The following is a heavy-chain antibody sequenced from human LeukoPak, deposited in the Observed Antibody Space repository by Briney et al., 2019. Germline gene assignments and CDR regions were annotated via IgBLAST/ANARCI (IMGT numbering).Heavy chain of an antibody. CDR1: GFTFSMSA. CDR3: AKVRSVFGANCFDY. V-gene: IGHV3-30*02. CDR2: KEKDGRTE. Sequence: PGGYLRLSCVGSGFTFSMSAMHWVRQAPGKGLEWVASKEKDGRTEYNADSVKGRFTISRDNSANTLYLELDSLTVEDIAVYYCAKVRSVFGANCFDYWGQGTLVTVSS. J-gene: IGHJ4*02. D-gene: IGHD3-3*01.